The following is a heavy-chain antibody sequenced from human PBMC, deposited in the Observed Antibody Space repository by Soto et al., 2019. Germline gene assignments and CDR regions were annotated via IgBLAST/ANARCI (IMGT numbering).Heavy chain of an antibody. D-gene: IGHD5-12*01. Sequence: SETLSLTCTVSGDSINNYYWSWMRLPAGKGLEWIGRIYSNGSTYYNPSLKSRVSMSVDTSKNQFSLILTTVTAADTAVYYCARGGAVATTAHFDHWGQGTLVTVSS. V-gene: IGHV4-4*07. CDR3: ARGGAVATTAHFDH. CDR2: IYSNGST. CDR1: GDSINNYY. J-gene: IGHJ4*02.